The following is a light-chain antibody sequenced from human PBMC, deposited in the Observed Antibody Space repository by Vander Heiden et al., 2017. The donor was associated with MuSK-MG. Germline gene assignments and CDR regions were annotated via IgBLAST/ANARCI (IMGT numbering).Light chain of an antibody. Sequence: DIQLTRSPSSLSASVGDRVTITCRVNQGIRSSLNWYRQQPGELPKLLYYSAYKVTAGVDCWFSGSGARTDFTLTSSCRQDEDVVTYYLQRSYNVPFGQGTKMEIK. CDR1: QGIRSS. J-gene: IGKJ2*01. CDR2: SAY. V-gene: IGKV1-27*01. CDR3: QRSYNVP.